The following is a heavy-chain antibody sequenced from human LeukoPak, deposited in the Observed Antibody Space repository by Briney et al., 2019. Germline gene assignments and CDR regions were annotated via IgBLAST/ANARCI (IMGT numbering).Heavy chain of an antibody. CDR3: AELGITMIGGV. V-gene: IGHV3-48*03. CDR1: GFTFSSYE. CDR2: ISSSGSTI. D-gene: IGHD3-10*02. J-gene: IGHJ6*04. Sequence: GGSLRLSCAASGFTFSSYEMNWVRQAPGKGLEWVSYISSSGSTIYYADSVKGRFTISRDNAKNSLYLQMNSLRAQETAVYYCAELGITMIGGVWGKGTTVTISS.